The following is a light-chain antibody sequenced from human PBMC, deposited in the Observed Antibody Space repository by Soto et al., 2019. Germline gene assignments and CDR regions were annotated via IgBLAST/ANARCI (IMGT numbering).Light chain of an antibody. CDR3: QSYDSSLRAV. J-gene: IGLJ2*01. CDR2: GNS. Sequence: QSVLTQPPSVSGAPGQRVTISCTGSSSNIGAGYGVHWYQQYPGTAPKLLISGNSNRPSGVPDRFSGSKSGTSASLAIAGLQAEDEADYYCQSYDSSLRAVFGGGTKLTVL. V-gene: IGLV1-40*01. CDR1: SSNIGAGYG.